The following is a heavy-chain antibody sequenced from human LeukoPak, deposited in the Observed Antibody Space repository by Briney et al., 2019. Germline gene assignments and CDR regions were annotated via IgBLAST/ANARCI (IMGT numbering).Heavy chain of an antibody. V-gene: IGHV4-59*01. D-gene: IGHD5-12*01. CDR1: GGSISNYY. J-gene: IGHJ3*01. Sequence: SETLSLTCTVSGGSISNYYWSWLRQSPGKGLGWIGYVSYSGGTNYNPSLKRRVSISLDTSKNQFSLKLSSPAAADPAVYYCARAPMAITTSAFPDAFDFWGQGTMVTVSS. CDR3: ARAPMAITTSAFPDAFDF. CDR2: VSYSGGT.